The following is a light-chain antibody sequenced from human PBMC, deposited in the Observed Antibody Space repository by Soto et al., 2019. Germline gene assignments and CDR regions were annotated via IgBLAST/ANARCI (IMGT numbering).Light chain of an antibody. CDR2: GAS. Sequence: EIVLTQSPATLSLSPGERATLSCRASQSVTNYLAWYQQKSGQAPRLLMYGASSRAIGIPARFSGSGSGTDFTLTISSLEPEDFAVYYCQQRFSWPITFGQGTRLEIK. CDR3: QQRFSWPIT. J-gene: IGKJ5*01. CDR1: QSVTNY. V-gene: IGKV3-11*01.